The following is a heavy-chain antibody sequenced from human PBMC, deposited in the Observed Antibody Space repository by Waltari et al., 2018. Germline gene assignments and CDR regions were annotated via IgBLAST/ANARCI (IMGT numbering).Heavy chain of an antibody. CDR2: VYYDGES. Sequence: QVILLESAPALVQPSETLSHRCSVLGATLSTGGFYWGWVGQRPGKGLESIEYVYYDGESFYPPSISSRIVISLDKTKNQFSLNLGSVTAADTATYFFVRATAGAASPFDYWGKGTLVTVSS. V-gene: IGHV4-31*03. CDR3: VRATAGAASPFDY. D-gene: IGHD6-19*01. J-gene: IGHJ4*02. CDR1: GATLSTGGFY.